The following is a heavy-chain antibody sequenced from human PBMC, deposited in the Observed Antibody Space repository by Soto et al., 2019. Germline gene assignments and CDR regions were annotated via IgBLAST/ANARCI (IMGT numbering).Heavy chain of an antibody. J-gene: IGHJ6*03. CDR3: AKSRILLPGGTYYYMDV. Sequence: GGSLRLSCAASGFTFSSYAMSWVRQAPGKGLEWVSAISGSGGSTYYADSVKGRFTISRDNSKNTLYLQMNSLRAEDTAVYYCAKSRILLPGGTYYYMDVWGKGTTVTVSS. V-gene: IGHV3-23*01. CDR2: ISGSGGST. D-gene: IGHD1-1*01. CDR1: GFTFSSYA.